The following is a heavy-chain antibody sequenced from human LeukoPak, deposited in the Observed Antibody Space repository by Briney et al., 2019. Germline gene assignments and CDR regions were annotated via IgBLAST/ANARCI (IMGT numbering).Heavy chain of an antibody. V-gene: IGHV3-48*03. CDR1: GFTFSSYE. CDR3: ARDSESYWHDAFDI. J-gene: IGHJ3*02. D-gene: IGHD1-26*01. CDR2: ISSSGSTI. Sequence: GGSLRLSCAASGFTFSSYEMSWVRKAPGKGLEWVSYISSSGSTIYYADSVKRRFTISRDNAKNSLYLQMNSLRAEDTAVYYCARDSESYWHDAFDIWGQGTMVTVSS.